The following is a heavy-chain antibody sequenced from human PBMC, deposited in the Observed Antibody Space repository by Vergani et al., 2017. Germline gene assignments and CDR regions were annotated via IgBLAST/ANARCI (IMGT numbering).Heavy chain of an antibody. V-gene: IGHV4-34*01. CDR1: GGSFSDYY. J-gene: IGHJ5*02. CDR3: ARGFTP. CDR2: INHSGST. Sequence: QVQLQQWGAGLLKPSETLSLTCAVYGGSFSDYYWNWIRQPPGKGLEWVGEINHSGSTNYNPSLKSRVTISVDTSKNQFSLKRSSVAAAETAVYYCARGFTPWGQGTLVTVSS.